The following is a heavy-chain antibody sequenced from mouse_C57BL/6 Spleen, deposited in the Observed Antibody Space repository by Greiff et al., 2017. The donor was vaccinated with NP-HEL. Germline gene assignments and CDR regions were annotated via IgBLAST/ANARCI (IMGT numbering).Heavy chain of an antibody. CDR2: ISSGGSYT. D-gene: IGHD1-1*01. CDR3: ARQRDYGSTYYFDY. Sequence: EVKLVESGGDLVKPGGSLKLSCAASGFTFSSYGMSWVRQTPDKRLEWVATISSGGSYTYYPDSVKGRFTISRDNAKNTLYLQMSSLKSEDTAMYYCARQRDYGSTYYFDYWGQGTTLTVSS. V-gene: IGHV5-6*01. CDR1: GFTFSSYG. J-gene: IGHJ2*01.